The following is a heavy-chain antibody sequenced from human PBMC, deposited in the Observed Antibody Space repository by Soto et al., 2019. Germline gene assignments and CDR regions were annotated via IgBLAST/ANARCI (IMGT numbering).Heavy chain of an antibody. D-gene: IGHD4-17*01. CDR2: IYPRDSDA. V-gene: IGHV5-51*01. CDR3: ASHQLGDYREPSDV. Sequence: VQLVQSGAEVKKSGESLKISCKGSGYTFTSYWIAWVRQRPGKGLEWMGIIYPRDSDARYSPSFQGQVTISADKSISTAYLQWISLKASDTAMYYCASHQLGDYREPSDVWGQGTTVTVSS. J-gene: IGHJ6*02. CDR1: GYTFTSYW.